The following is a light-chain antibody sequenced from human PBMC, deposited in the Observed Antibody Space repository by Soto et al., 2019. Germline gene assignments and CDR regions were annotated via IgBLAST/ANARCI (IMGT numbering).Light chain of an antibody. J-gene: IGLJ2*01. CDR1: SSDVGSYNL. CDR2: EGS. CDR3: CSYAGSGTFYVV. V-gene: IGLV2-23*03. Sequence: QAVLTQPASVSGSPGQSITISCTGTSSDVGSYNLVSWYQQHPGKAPKHMIYEGSKRPSGVSNLFSGSKSGNTASLTISGLQAEDEADYYCCSYAGSGTFYVVFGGGSKLTVL.